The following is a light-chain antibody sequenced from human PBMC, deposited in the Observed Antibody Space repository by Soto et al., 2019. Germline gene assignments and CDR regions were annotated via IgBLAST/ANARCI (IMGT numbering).Light chain of an antibody. V-gene: IGLV1-40*01. J-gene: IGLJ1*01. CDR3: QSYDDSLSVHYV. CDR2: DSN. CDR1: SSNIGSYND. Sequence: QSVLTQPPSVSGAPGQTVIISCNRTSSNIGSYNDAHWYQQLPGTAPKVVLHDSNNRPSGVPDRFSGSRSGTSASLAITGLQADDEADYYCQSYDDSLSVHYVFGTGTKVTVL.